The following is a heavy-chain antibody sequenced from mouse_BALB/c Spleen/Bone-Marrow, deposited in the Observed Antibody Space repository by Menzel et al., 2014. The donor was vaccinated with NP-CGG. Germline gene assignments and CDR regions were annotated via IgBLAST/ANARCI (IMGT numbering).Heavy chain of an antibody. CDR2: IYPSDSYT. J-gene: IGHJ4*01. Sequence: VQRVESGAELVRPGASVKVSCKASGYTFTSYWINWVKQRPGQGLEWIGNIYPSDSYTNYNQNFKDKATLTVDKSSSTAYMQLSSPTSGDSAVYYCTRQYGNYYAMDYWGQGTSVTVSS. CDR3: TRQYGNYYAMDY. CDR1: GYTFTSYW. V-gene: IGHV1S126*01. D-gene: IGHD2-10*02.